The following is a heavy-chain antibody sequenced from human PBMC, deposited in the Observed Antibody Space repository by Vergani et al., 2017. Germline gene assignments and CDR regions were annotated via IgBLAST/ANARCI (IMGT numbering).Heavy chain of an antibody. CDR3: AKALSYDSSGSPFDY. CDR2: INPNSGGT. CDR1: GYTFTGYY. Sequence: QVQLVQSGAEVKKPGASVKVSCKASGYTFTGYYMHWVRQAPGQGHEWMGWINPNSGGTNYAQKFQGRVTMTRDTSISTAYMELSRLRSDDTAVYYCAKALSYDSSGSPFDYWGQGTLVTVSS. V-gene: IGHV1-2*02. J-gene: IGHJ4*02. D-gene: IGHD3-22*01.